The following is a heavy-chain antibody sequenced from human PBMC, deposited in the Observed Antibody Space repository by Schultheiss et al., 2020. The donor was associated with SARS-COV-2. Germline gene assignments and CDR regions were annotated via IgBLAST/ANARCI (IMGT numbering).Heavy chain of an antibody. CDR3: ARESSGYTNWYFDL. V-gene: IGHV3-33*08. CDR2: IWYDGSNK. Sequence: GESLKISCAASGFTFSSYGMHWVRQAPGKGLEWVAVIWYDGSNKYYADSVKGRFTISRDNSKNTLYLQMNSLRAEDTAVYYCARESSGYTNWYFDLWGRGTLVTVSS. J-gene: IGHJ2*01. CDR1: GFTFSSYG. D-gene: IGHD3-22*01.